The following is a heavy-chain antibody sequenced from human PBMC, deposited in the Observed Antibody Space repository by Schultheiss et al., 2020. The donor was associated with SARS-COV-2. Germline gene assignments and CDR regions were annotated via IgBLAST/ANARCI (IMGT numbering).Heavy chain of an antibody. CDR1: GGSISSYY. J-gene: IGHJ5*02. V-gene: IGHV4-4*07. Sequence: SETLSLTCTVSGGSISSYYWSWIRQPAGKGLEWIGRIYTSGSTNYNPSLKSRVTISVDTSKNQFSLKLSSVTAADTAVYYCASGWEPRGWFDPWGQGTLVTVSS. CDR3: ASGWEPRGWFDP. CDR2: IYTSGST. D-gene: IGHD1-26*01.